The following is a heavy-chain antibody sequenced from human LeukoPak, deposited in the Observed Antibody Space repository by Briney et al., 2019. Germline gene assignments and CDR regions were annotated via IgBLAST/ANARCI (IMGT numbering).Heavy chain of an antibody. CDR2: IYYSGST. J-gene: IGHJ6*02. CDR1: GGSISSYY. CDR3: ARSSEWSGPPDGYGMDV. V-gene: IGHV4-59*08. Sequence: SETLSLTCTVSGGSISSYYWSWIRQPPGKGLEWIGYIYYSGSTNYNPSLKSRVTISVDTSKNQFSLKLSSVAAADTAVYYCARSSEWSGPPDGYGMDVWGQGTTVTVSS. D-gene: IGHD3-3*01.